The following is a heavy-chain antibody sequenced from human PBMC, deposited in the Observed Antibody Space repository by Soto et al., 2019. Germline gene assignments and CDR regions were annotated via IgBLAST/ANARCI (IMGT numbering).Heavy chain of an antibody. J-gene: IGHJ6*02. CDR2: IYPGDPDT. D-gene: IGHD2-2*02. CDR3: ARLSGCSSTSCYTHMDV. CDR1: GYSFTSYW. Sequence: GESLKISCKGSGYSFTSYWIGWVRQMPGKGLEWMGIIYPGDPDTRYSPSFQGQVTISADKSISTAYLQWSSLKASDTAMYYCARLSGCSSTSCYTHMDVWGQGXTVTVSS. V-gene: IGHV5-51*01.